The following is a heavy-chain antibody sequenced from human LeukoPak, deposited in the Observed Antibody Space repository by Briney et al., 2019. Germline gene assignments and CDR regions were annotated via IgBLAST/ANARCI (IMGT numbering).Heavy chain of an antibody. J-gene: IGHJ1*01. CDR3: AKDPLRFPSRGYFEH. Sequence: GGSLRLSCTACGFTFSSYAMSWVRQAPRKGLEWVSAISGSGGSTYYADSVKGRFTISRDNSKNTLYLQMNSLRAEDTAVYYCAKDPLRFPSRGYFEHWGQGTLVTVSS. CDR1: GFTFSSYA. CDR2: ISGSGGST. D-gene: IGHD5/OR15-5a*01. V-gene: IGHV3-23*01.